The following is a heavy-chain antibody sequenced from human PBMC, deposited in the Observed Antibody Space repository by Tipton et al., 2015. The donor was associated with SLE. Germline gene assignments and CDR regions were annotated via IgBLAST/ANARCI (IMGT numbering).Heavy chain of an antibody. D-gene: IGHD3-22*01. CDR2: IYYGGST. V-gene: IGHV4-39*07. J-gene: IGHJ3*02. CDR3: ARGQYYDSSGYNGNAFDI. Sequence: TLSLTCTVSGGSISSSSYYWGWIRQPPGKGLEWIGSIYYGGSTYYNPSLKSRVTISVDTSKNQFSLKLSSVTAADTAVYYCARGQYYDSSGYNGNAFDIWGQGTMVTVSS. CDR1: GGSISSSSYY.